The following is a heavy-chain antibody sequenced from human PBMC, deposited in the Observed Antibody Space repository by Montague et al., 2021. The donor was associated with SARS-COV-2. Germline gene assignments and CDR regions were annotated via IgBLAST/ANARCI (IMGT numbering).Heavy chain of an antibody. J-gene: IGHJ5*01. CDR2: IHHSGST. CDR1: GGSFSDYY. D-gene: IGHD3-22*01. CDR3: ARGLMTINMMVVIMTGASTWLDS. V-gene: IGHV4-34*01. Sequence: SETLSLTCAVYGGSFSDYYWSWIRQTPGKGLEWIGEIHHSGSTNYNPSLKRRVTISVDTSKNQFSLKLSSVTAADTAVYYCARGLMTINMMVVIMTGASTWLDSWGQGTLVTVSP.